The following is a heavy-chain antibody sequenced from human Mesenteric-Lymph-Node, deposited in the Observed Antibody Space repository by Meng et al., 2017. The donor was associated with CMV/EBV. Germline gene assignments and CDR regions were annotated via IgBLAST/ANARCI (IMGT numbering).Heavy chain of an antibody. CDR1: SSSYY. D-gene: IGHD3-9*01. Sequence: SSSYYWGWIRQPPGKGLEWIGSIYYSGSTYYNPSLKSRVTISVDTSKNQFSLKLSSVTAADTAVYYCARRRPGTYDILTGYSHDDYWGQGTLVTVSS. CDR3: ARRRPGTYDILTGYSHDDY. V-gene: IGHV4-39*01. J-gene: IGHJ4*02. CDR2: IYYSGST.